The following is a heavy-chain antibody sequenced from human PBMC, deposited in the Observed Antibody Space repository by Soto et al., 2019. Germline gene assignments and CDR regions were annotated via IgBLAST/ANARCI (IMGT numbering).Heavy chain of an antibody. CDR3: AGGRYLDSSDYWVANLPFDH. CDR1: GFTFNSYV. J-gene: IGHJ4*02. CDR2: ISRSGRGSA. V-gene: IGHV3-23*01. Sequence: EVQLLESGGALVQPGGSLRLSCAASGFTFNSYVMTWVRQAPGEGLEWVSSISRSGRGSAYYADSVKGRFTISRDNSENTLFLQMNNLRDEDTALYYCAGGRYLDSSDYWVANLPFDHWGLGTLVTVSS. D-gene: IGHD3-22*01.